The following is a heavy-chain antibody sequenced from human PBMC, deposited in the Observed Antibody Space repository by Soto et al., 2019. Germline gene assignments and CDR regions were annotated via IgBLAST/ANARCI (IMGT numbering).Heavy chain of an antibody. J-gene: IGHJ4*02. Sequence: PGGSLRLSCGASGFTFSNYALSWVRQPAGKGLEWISAINDNGGSTYHADSVKGRFTISRDNSKNTLYLQMNSLRSEDTAIYYCAKRSVSGTYSPFDYWGQGTLVTVSS. CDR1: GFTFSNYA. CDR3: AKRSVSGTYSPFDY. V-gene: IGHV3-23*01. CDR2: INDNGGST. D-gene: IGHD1-7*01.